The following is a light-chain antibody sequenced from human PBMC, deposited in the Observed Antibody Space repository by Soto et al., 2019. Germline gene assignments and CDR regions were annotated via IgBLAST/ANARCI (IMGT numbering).Light chain of an antibody. CDR3: QQYGSSPPSI. Sequence: ETVLTQSPGTLSLSPGESATLSCRASQSVTSNYLAWYQQKPGQAPRLLIYDAVYRATGIPDRFSGSGSGTDFTLTISRLEPEDFAVYSCQQYGSSPPSIFGQGTRLEIK. V-gene: IGKV3-20*01. J-gene: IGKJ5*01. CDR2: DAV. CDR1: QSVTSNY.